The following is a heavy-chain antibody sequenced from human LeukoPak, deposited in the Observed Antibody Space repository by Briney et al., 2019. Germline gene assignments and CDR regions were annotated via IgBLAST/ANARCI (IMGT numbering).Heavy chain of an antibody. V-gene: IGHV4-59*08. J-gene: IGHJ4*02. Sequence: TSETLSLTCTVSGGSINNYYWSWVRQPPGEGLEWIAYIFYNGGTNYNPSFKTRVTISVDTSKNQFSLRLNSVSAADTAMYYCARFSQHFDTSSHYLDYWGQGILVTVSS. CDR1: GGSINNYY. CDR3: ARFSQHFDTSSHYLDY. CDR2: IFYNGGT. D-gene: IGHD3-22*01.